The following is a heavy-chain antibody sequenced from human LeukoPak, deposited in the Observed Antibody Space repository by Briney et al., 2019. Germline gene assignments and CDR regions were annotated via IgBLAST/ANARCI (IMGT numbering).Heavy chain of an antibody. V-gene: IGHV3-21*01. CDR2: ISSSSSYI. Sequence: GGSLRLSCAASGFTFSSYSMNWVRQAPGKGLEWFSSISSSSSYIYYADSVKGRFTISRDNAKNSLYLQMNSLRAEDTAVYYCARAYYDILTGYYYWGQGTLVTVSS. D-gene: IGHD3-9*01. CDR3: ARAYYDILTGYYY. J-gene: IGHJ4*02. CDR1: GFTFSSYS.